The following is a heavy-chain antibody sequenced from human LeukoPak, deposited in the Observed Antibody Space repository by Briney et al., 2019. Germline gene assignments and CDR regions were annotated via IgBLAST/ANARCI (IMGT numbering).Heavy chain of an antibody. CDR2: ISAYNGNT. D-gene: IGHD3-10*01. CDR3: ARDLKYYYGSGSYYGFDY. J-gene: IGHJ4*02. Sequence: GAPVKVSCKASGYTFTSYGISWVRQAPGQGLEWMGWISAYNGNTNYAQKLQGRVTMTTDTSTSTAYVELRSLRSDDTAVYYCARDLKYYYGSGSYYGFDYWGQGTLVTVSS. V-gene: IGHV1-18*01. CDR1: GYTFTSYG.